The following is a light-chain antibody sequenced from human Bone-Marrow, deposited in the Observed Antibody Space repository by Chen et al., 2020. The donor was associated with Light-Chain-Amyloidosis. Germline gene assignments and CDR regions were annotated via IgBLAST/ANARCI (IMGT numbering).Light chain of an antibody. CDR3: QSYDSSLSGWV. J-gene: IGLJ3*02. CDR1: SSNIGAGYD. V-gene: IGLV1-40*01. CDR2: GNS. Sequence: QSVLTQPPSVSGAPGQRVTISCTGSSSNIGAGYDVHWYQQLPGTAPKLLIYGNSNRPSGVPDRFSGSKSGTSASLASTGLQAEDEADYDCQSYDSSLSGWVFGGGTKLTVL.